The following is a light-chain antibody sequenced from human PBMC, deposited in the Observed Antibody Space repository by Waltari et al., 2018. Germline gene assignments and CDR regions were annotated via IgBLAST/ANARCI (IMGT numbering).Light chain of an antibody. CDR2: GAS. CDR3: QHYNIWPPLT. V-gene: IGKV3-15*01. Sequence: ETVMTQSQATLSVSPGERANLSCRASQSVSSNLAWYQQKPGQAPRLLIYGASIRATGIPARFSGSGSGTEFTLTISSLQSEDFAVYYCQHYNIWPPLTFGGGTKVEIK. CDR1: QSVSSN. J-gene: IGKJ4*01.